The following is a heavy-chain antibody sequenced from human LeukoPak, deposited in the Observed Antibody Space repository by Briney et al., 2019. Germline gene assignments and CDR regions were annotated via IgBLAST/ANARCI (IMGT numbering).Heavy chain of an antibody. J-gene: IGHJ5*02. CDR3: ARDLIWYSGSYYVWFDP. Sequence: ASVNVSCKASGYTFTSYGISWVRLAPGQGLEWMGWISAYNGNTKYAQKFQGRVTMTTDTSTSTAYMELRSLRSDDTAVYYCARDLIWYSGSYYVWFDPWGQGTLVTVSS. V-gene: IGHV1-18*01. D-gene: IGHD1-26*01. CDR2: ISAYNGNT. CDR1: GYTFTSYG.